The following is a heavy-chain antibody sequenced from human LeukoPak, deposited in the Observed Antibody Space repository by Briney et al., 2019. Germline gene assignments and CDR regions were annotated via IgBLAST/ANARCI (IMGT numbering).Heavy chain of an antibody. V-gene: IGHV1-18*01. Sequence: GASVKVSCMASGYTFTSYGISWVRQAPGQGLEWMGWISGYNGNTNYAQKLQGRVTITTDTSTNTAYMELRSLRSDDTAVYYCARDVGGGGNSDYWGQGTLVTVSS. CDR3: ARDVGGGGNSDY. CDR2: ISGYNGNT. J-gene: IGHJ4*02. CDR1: GYTFTSYG. D-gene: IGHD4-23*01.